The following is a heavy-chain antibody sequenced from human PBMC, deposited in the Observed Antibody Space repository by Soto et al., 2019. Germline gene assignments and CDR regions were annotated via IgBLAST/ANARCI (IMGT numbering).Heavy chain of an antibody. J-gene: IGHJ4*02. CDR2: ISGSGGST. V-gene: IGHV3-23*01. CDR3: AKDPNVLLWSGELLYQGHYFDY. Sequence: GGSLRLSCAASGFTFSSYAMSWVRQAPGKGLEWVSAISGSGGSTYYADSVKGRFTISRDNSKNTLYLQMNSLRAEDTAVYYCAKDPNVLLWSGELLYQGHYFDYWGQGTLVTVSS. D-gene: IGHD3-10*01. CDR1: GFTFSSYA.